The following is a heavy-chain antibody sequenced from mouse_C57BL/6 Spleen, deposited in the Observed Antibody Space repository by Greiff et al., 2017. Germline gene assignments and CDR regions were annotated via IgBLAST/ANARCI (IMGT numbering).Heavy chain of an antibody. D-gene: IGHD1-1*01. CDR2: SRNKANDYST. V-gene: IGHV7-1*01. Sequence: EVQGVESGGGLVQSGRSLRLSCATSGFTFSDFYMEWVRQAPGKGLEWIAASRNKANDYSTEYSASVKGRFIVSRDTSQSILYLQMNALRAEDTAIYYCAREAPWYYGSSYVGAMDYWGQGTSVTVSS. J-gene: IGHJ4*01. CDR3: AREAPWYYGSSYVGAMDY. CDR1: GFTFSDFY.